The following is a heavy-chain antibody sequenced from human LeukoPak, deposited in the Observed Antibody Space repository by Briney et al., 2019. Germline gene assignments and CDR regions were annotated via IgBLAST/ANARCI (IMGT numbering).Heavy chain of an antibody. CDR1: GGAIRSHY. D-gene: IGHD1/OR15-1a*01. J-gene: IGHJ4*02. CDR2: IYSSGYT. V-gene: IGHV4-4*07. CDR3: ARGEHSVDS. Sequence: SETLSLTCTVSGGAIRSHYWNWIRQPAGKGQEWIGRIYSSGYTNDNPFLKSRITMSVDMSKNQFPLRLNSVTAADTAVYYCARGEHSVDSWGQGMLVTVSS.